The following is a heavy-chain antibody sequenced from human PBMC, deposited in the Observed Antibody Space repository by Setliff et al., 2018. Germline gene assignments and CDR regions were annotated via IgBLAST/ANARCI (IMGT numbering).Heavy chain of an antibody. CDR1: GYTFTTYY. CDR2: IIPSGGST. Sequence: ASVKVSCKASGYTFTTYYMHWVRQAPGQGLEWMGIIIPSGGSTNYAQRFQDRVTMTRDTSTNTVYMELSSLRSEDTAVYYCVRVHSPLGSGWYYFDSWGQGTLVTVSS. J-gene: IGHJ4*02. V-gene: IGHV1-46*01. D-gene: IGHD6-19*01. CDR3: VRVHSPLGSGWYYFDS.